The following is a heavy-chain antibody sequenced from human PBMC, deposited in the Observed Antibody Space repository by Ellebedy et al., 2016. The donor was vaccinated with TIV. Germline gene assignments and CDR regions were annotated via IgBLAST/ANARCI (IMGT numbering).Heavy chain of an antibody. CDR2: ISSDGDST. V-gene: IGHV3-64*02. D-gene: IGHD2-21*02. J-gene: IGHJ4*02. Sequence: PGGSLRLSCAASGFTFSNSAMHWVRQAPGKGLEFVSGISSDGDSTYYADSVNDRFTISRDNSKNTLYLQMDSLRAADMAVYYCARGPNPLVVTHYFNYWGQGTLVTVSS. CDR3: ARGPNPLVVTHYFNY. CDR1: GFTFSNSA.